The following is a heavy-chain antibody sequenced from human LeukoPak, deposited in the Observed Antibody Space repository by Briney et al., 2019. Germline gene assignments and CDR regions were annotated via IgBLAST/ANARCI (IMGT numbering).Heavy chain of an antibody. D-gene: IGHD3-3*01. CDR2: IRYDGSFK. CDR3: ARRFLEWLLPYWYFDL. V-gene: IGHV3-30*02. Sequence: GGSLRLSCVASGFAFSKYAMHWVRQAPGKGLEWLTFIRYDGSFKEYADSVKGRFTISRDNSKNSLYLQMNSLRAEDTAVYYCARRFLEWLLPYWYFDLWGRGILVTVSS. CDR1: GFAFSKYA. J-gene: IGHJ2*01.